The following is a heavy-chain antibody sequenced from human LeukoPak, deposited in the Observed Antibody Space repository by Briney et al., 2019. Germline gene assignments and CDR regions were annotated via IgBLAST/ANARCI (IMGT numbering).Heavy chain of an antibody. CDR2: ITPIFGKA. Sequence: VKVSCKASGGTFSTYAVSWVRQAPGQGLQWMGGITPIFGKAKYAQKFQGRVTITADESANTVYMELHSLRSEDTALYYCARDVGSESYSYGMDVWGQGTTVTVSS. CDR3: ARDVGSESYSYGMDV. J-gene: IGHJ6*02. V-gene: IGHV1-69*01. D-gene: IGHD3-10*01. CDR1: GGTFSTYA.